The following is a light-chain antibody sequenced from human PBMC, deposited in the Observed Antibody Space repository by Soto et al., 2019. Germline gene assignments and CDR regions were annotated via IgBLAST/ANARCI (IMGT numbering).Light chain of an antibody. CDR2: DVI. CDR1: SGDVGAYNY. Sequence: QSALTQPRSVSGSPGQSVTISCTGTSGDVGAYNYVSWYQQHPGKAPKLMIYDVIKRPSGVPDRFSGSKSGNTASLTISGLQAEDEADFYCCSYAGSYILMFGGGTKVTVL. V-gene: IGLV2-11*01. CDR3: CSYAGSYILM. J-gene: IGLJ3*02.